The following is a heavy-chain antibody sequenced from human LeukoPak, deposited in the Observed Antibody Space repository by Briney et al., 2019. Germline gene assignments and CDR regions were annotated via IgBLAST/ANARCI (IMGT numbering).Heavy chain of an antibody. V-gene: IGHV4-59*01. CDR3: AAQWGGSITMVRGSSSPRAPLDV. CDR1: GGSISSYY. D-gene: IGHD3-10*01. Sequence: SETLSLTCTVSGGSISSYYWRWIRQPPGKGLGWIGYFYYSGSSHTTPSHKRRVTISVTTSKNQFSLKLSSVTAADTAVYYCAAQWGGSITMVRGSSSPRAPLDVWGKGTTVTVSS. CDR2: FYYSGSS. J-gene: IGHJ6*04.